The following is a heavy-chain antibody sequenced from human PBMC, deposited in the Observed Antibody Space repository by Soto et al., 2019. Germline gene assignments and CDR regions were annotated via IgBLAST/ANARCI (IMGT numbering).Heavy chain of an antibody. CDR1: ESTLSSYW. V-gene: IGHV3-74*01. D-gene: IGHD3-10*01. CDR3: ARDLSGRADV. CDR2: LNEDGSFT. Sequence: GGSLRLSCVASESTLSSYWMHWVRQTPGKGLVWVSRLNEDGSFTSYADSVQGRFTIFRDNAKKTLYLQMNSLRAEDTAVYYCARDLSGRADVWGQGTTVTV. J-gene: IGHJ6*02.